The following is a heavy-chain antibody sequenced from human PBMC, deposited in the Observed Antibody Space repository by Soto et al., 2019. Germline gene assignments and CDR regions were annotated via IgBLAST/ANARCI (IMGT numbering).Heavy chain of an antibody. D-gene: IGHD1-1*01. CDR3: AKDGRLGQFDY. CDR2: INSDGSST. V-gene: IGHV3-74*01. Sequence: EVQLVESGGGLVQPGGSLRLSCAASGFTLRGYWMHWVRQAPGKGLVWVSRINSDGSSTSYADSVKGRFTISRENANNTLYLQMNSLRAEDTAVYYCAKDGRLGQFDYWGQGTLVTASS. CDR1: GFTLRGYW. J-gene: IGHJ4*02.